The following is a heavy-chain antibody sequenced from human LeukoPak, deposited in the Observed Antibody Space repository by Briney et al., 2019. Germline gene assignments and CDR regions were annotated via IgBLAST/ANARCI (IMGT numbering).Heavy chain of an antibody. CDR1: LYTFTGYY. CDR3: ARSGIGEYYYYYYYRDV. J-gene: IGHJ6*03. V-gene: IGHV1-2*02. D-gene: IGHD3-3*01. CDR2: ITPNSRGT. Sequence: ASVKVSCKASLYTFTGYYIHWVRQAPGHGVEWMGWITPNSRGTQTAQRFHGRDTMTRETYISTAYMELSRLRSDDTAVYYCARSGIGEYYYYYYYRDVWAKGTTVTV.